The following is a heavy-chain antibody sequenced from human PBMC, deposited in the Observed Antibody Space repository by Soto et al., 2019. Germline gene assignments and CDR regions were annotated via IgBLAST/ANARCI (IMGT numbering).Heavy chain of an antibody. Sequence: SETLSLTCTVSGGSISSGGYYWSWIRQHPGKGLEWIGYIYYSGSTYYNPSLKSRVTISVDTSKNQFSLKLSSVTAADTAVYYCARDRGYGDFDYWGQGTLVTVSS. V-gene: IGHV4-31*03. CDR3: ARDRGYGDFDY. CDR1: GGSISSGGYY. J-gene: IGHJ4*02. D-gene: IGHD4-17*01. CDR2: IYYSGST.